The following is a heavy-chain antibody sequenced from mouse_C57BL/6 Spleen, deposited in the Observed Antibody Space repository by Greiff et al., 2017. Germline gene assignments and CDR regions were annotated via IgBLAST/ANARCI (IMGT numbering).Heavy chain of an antibody. CDR1: GFTFSSYA. Sequence: EVQLVESGEGLVKPGGSLKLSCAASGFTFSSYAMSWVRQTPEKRLEWVAYISSGGDYIYYADTVKGRFTISRDNARNTLYLQMSSLKSEDTAMDYCTRDWLGRDAMGYWGQVTSVTVSS. CDR2: ISSGGDYI. V-gene: IGHV5-9-1*02. CDR3: TRDWLGRDAMGY. D-gene: IGHD4-1*01. J-gene: IGHJ4*01.